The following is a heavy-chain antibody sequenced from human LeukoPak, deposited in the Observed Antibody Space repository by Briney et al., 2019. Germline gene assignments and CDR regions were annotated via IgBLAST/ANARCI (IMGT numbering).Heavy chain of an antibody. J-gene: IGHJ6*03. CDR1: GYTFTSYG. Sequence: ASVKLSCTASGYTFTSYGISWVRQAPGQGLEWVGCINDYDGKKNYAQSLQGRVTITTDNSTNTVSMQLSSLRSDDTAVYYCARETDCSSTSCYPGYYYMDVWGKGTTVTVSS. CDR3: ARETDCSSTSCYPGYYYMDV. CDR2: INDYDGKK. D-gene: IGHD2-2*01. V-gene: IGHV1-18*01.